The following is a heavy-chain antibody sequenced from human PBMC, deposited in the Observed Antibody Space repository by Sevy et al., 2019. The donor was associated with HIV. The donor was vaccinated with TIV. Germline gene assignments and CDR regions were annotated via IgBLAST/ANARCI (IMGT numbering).Heavy chain of an antibody. CDR2: ISNSGSII. CDR1: GFTFSSYE. CDR3: AREDGSRQYFQY. V-gene: IGHV3-48*03. Sequence: GGSLRLSCVASGFTFSSYEMNWVRRAPGKGLEWVSYISNSGSIIYYEDSVKGRFTISRDNAKNSLYLQMNSLRAEDTAVYYCAREDGSRQYFQYWGQGTLVTVSS. D-gene: IGHD6-13*01. J-gene: IGHJ1*01.